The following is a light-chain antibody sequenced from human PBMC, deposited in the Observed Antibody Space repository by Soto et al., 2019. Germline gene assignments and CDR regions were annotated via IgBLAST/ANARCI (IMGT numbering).Light chain of an antibody. V-gene: IGKV3-20*01. J-gene: IGKJ2*01. CDR3: QQYGPSPMYT. CDR1: QIISSDY. CDR2: DTS. Sequence: DIVLTQSPGTLALSPGERVTLSCRASQIISSDYLAWYQQRPGQAPRLLIYDTSTRAAGIPDRFSGSVSGTDSTLTISSLEPEDFAVYYCQQYGPSPMYTFGRGTRLEIK.